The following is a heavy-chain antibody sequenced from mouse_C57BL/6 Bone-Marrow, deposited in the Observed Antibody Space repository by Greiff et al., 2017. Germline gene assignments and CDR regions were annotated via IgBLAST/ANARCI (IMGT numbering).Heavy chain of an antibody. D-gene: IGHD1-1*01. J-gene: IGHJ2*01. CDR3: AREGDYYGSSSGFDY. Sequence: VQLQQSGAELARPGASVQLSCKASGYTFTSYGISWVKQRTGQGLEWIGEIYPRSGNTYYNEKFKGKATLTADKSSSTAYMELRSLTSEDSAVYFCAREGDYYGSSSGFDYWGQGTTLTVSS. CDR1: GYTFTSYG. V-gene: IGHV1-81*01. CDR2: IYPRSGNT.